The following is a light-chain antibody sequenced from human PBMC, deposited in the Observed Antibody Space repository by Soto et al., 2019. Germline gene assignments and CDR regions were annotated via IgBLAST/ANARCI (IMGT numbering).Light chain of an antibody. V-gene: IGKV3-15*01. CDR2: DAS. Sequence: IMMTQSPATRSVSPGERGTLSCRASQSVSSNLAWYQQTPGQGPRLLIYDASTRAWTTGIPARFSGSGSGTEFTLTISSLQSEDFAVYYGQQYGVWPWTFGQGTKVDIK. J-gene: IGKJ1*01. CDR1: QSVSSN. CDR3: QQYGVWPWT.